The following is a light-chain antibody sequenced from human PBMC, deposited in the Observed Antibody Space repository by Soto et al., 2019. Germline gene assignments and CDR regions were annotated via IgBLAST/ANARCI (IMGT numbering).Light chain of an antibody. V-gene: IGKV1-33*01. CDR1: QDISNS. CDR3: QQYDNLPLI. Sequence: DIQMTQSPSSLSASVGDRFTISCQASQDISNSLNWYQQKPGKAPKLLIYDASNLETGVPSRFSGSGSGTDFTLTISSLQPEDFATYYCQQYDNLPLIFGQGTRLEIK. CDR2: DAS. J-gene: IGKJ5*01.